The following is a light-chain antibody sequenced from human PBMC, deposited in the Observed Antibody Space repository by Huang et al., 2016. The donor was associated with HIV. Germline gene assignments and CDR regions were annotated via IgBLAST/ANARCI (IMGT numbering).Light chain of an antibody. J-gene: IGKJ2*01. CDR3: QQYNNWPPEYT. Sequence: EIVMTQSPATLSVSPGERATLSCRSSQSINSTLAWYQQKPGQAPRLLILGASTRATGIPARFSGSGAGTKFTFSISSLQSEDYAVYYCQQYNNWPPEYTFGQGTKLEIK. V-gene: IGKV3-15*01. CDR2: GAS. CDR1: QSINST.